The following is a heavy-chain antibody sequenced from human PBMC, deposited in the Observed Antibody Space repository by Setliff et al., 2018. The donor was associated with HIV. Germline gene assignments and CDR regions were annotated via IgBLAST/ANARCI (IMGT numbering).Heavy chain of an antibody. J-gene: IGHJ4*02. D-gene: IGHD2-2*01. V-gene: IGHV4-59*01. CDR1: GAPLSSYY. Sequence: SETLSLTCAVSGAPLSSYYLNWIRQPPGKGLEWIGYIFYSGTTNYNPSLKSRVTMSVDASKNQFSLILSSVTAADTAVYYCAREGRVVQSKIPYYFDNWGQGTLVTVSS. CDR2: IFYSGTT. CDR3: AREGRVVQSKIPYYFDN.